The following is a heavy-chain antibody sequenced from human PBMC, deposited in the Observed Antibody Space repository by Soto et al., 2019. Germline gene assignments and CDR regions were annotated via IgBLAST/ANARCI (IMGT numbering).Heavy chain of an antibody. Sequence: ASVKVSCKTSGYIFINYAMHWGRQAPGQRLEWMGWINGGSGKTEYSQSFQGRVTITRDTSASTVYMELSSLTSEDTAVFYCARSGYSSGWYHCYFALWGRGTLVTVSS. CDR1: GYIFINYA. CDR2: INGGSGKT. V-gene: IGHV1-3*01. CDR3: ARSGYSSGWYHCYFAL. J-gene: IGHJ2*01. D-gene: IGHD6-19*01.